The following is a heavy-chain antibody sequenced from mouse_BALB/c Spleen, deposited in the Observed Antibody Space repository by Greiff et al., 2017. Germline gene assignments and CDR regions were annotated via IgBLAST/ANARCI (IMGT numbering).Heavy chain of an antibody. D-gene: IGHD1-2*01. CDR3: ARTRTTASFDY. CDR1: GYSITSDYA. V-gene: IGHV3-2*02. CDR2: ISYSGST. Sequence: VQLKQSGPGLVKPSQSLSLTCTVTGYSITSDYAWNWIRQFPGNKLEWMGYISYSGSTSYNPSLTSRISITRDTSKNQFFLQLNSVTTEDTATYYCARTRTTASFDYWGQGTTLTVSS. J-gene: IGHJ2*01.